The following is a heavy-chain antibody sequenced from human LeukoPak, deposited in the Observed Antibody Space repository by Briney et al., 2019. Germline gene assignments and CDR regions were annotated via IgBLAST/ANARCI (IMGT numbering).Heavy chain of an antibody. CDR1: GASIGSFY. D-gene: IGHD3-10*01. V-gene: IGHV4-4*07. CDR3: ARDGWFGELSGDYYYYGMDV. CDR2: VHSSGST. Sequence: SETLSLTCTVSGASIGSFYWSWIRQPAGKGLEWIGRVHSSGSTNYNPSLKSRVTMSVDTSKNQFSLKLSSVTAADTAVYYCARDGWFGELSGDYYYYGMDVWGQGTTVTVSS. J-gene: IGHJ6*02.